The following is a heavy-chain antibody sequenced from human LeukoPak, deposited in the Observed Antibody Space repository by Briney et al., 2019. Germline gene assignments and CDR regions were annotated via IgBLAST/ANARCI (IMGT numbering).Heavy chain of an antibody. D-gene: IGHD3-22*01. CDR2: INHSGST. CDR1: GGSFSGYY. CDR3: ARNTYYYDSSGYYSY. V-gene: IGHV4-34*01. Sequence: PSETLSLTCAVYGGSFSGYYWSWIRQPPGKGLEWIGEINHSGSTNYNPSLKSRVTISVDTSKNRFSLKLSSVTAADTAVYYCARNTYYYDSSGYYSYWGQGTLVTVSS. J-gene: IGHJ4*02.